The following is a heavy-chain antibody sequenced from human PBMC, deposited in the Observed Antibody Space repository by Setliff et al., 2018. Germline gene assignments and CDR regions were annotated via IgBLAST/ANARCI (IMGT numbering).Heavy chain of an antibody. Sequence: ASETLSLTCTVSGDSITSGSDYWNWIRQPAGKELEWIGRVSASGSTTYNPSLKSQVTMSVDTSRNQISLNLTSVTAADTAMYYCARERTIFGILVISGWFDPWGQGTVVTVSS. CDR2: VSASGST. D-gene: IGHD3-3*01. V-gene: IGHV4-61*02. CDR1: GDSITSGSDY. CDR3: ARERTIFGILVISGWFDP. J-gene: IGHJ5*02.